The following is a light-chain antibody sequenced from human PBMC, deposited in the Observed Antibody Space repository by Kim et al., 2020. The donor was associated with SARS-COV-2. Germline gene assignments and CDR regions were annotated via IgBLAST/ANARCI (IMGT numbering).Light chain of an antibody. V-gene: IGKV1-39*01. CDR3: QQSYNTPLT. CDR1: QSISSY. CDR2: AAS. J-gene: IGKJ4*01. Sequence: ASVGDRVTITCRASQSISSYLNWYQQKPGTAPKLLIYAASSLQSGVPSRFSGSGSGTDFTLTISSLQPEDFATYYCQQSYNTPLTFGGGTKVDIK.